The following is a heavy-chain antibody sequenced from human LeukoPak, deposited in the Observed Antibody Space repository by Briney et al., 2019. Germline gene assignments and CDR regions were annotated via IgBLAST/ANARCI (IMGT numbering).Heavy chain of an antibody. Sequence: GSLRLSCAAPGFTFSSYAMSWVRPAPGKGLEWVSSISGSGGSTYYADSVRGRFTISVDNLKNTVYLQMNSLRAEDTAVYYCANQNWHWGQGTLVTVSS. V-gene: IGHV3-23*01. D-gene: IGHD1-1*01. CDR3: ANQNWH. J-gene: IGHJ4*02. CDR1: GFTFSSYA. CDR2: ISGSGGST.